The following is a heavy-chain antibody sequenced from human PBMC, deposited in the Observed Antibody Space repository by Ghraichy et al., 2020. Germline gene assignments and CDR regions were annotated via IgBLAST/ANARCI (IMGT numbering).Heavy chain of an antibody. J-gene: IGHJ4*02. D-gene: IGHD3-22*01. CDR2: ISGSGGST. CDR1: GFTFSSYA. Sequence: GGSLRLSCAASGFTFSSYAMSWVRQAPGKGLEWVSAISGSGGSTYYADSVKGRFTISRDNSKNTLYLQMNSLRAEDTAVYYCANLVGRGIVVVITTPSGIWGQGTLVTVSS. CDR3: ANLVGRGIVVVITTPSGI. V-gene: IGHV3-23*01.